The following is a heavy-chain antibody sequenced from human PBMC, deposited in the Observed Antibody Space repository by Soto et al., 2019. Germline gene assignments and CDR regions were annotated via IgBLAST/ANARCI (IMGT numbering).Heavy chain of an antibody. CDR1: GDTISSYY. D-gene: IGHD4-17*01. CDR3: ARVYGDYLDY. J-gene: IGHJ4*02. V-gene: IGHV4-59*01. CDR2: IYYSGST. Sequence: SETLSLTCDVSGDTISSYYWSWIRQPPGKGLEWIGYIYYSGSTNYNPSLKSRVTISVDTSKNQFSLKLSSVTAADTAVYYCARVYGDYLDYWGQGTLVTVSS.